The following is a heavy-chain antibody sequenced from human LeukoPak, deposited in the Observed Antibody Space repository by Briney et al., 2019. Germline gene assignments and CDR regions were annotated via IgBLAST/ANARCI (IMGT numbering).Heavy chain of an antibody. V-gene: IGHV3-11*01. D-gene: IGHD6-19*01. J-gene: IGHJ4*02. CDR2: ISPGGDEV. CDR3: SGGRDIAVAGPGGYFDY. Sequence: GGSLRLSCAASGFTLDDYYMSWIRQAPGKGLEWVSYISPGGDEVYFADSVKGRFTISRDNAKNSLFLQMSSLTAEDTAVYYCSGGRDIAVAGPGGYFDYWGQGSLVTVSS. CDR1: GFTLDDYY.